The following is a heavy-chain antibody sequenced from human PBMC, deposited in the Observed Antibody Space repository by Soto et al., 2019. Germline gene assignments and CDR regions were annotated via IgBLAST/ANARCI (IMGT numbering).Heavy chain of an antibody. CDR1: GFTFSSYS. CDR2: ISSSSSTI. D-gene: IGHD2-2*01. Sequence: GGSLRLSCAASGFTFSSYSMNWVRQAPGKGLEWVSYISSSSSTIYYADSVKGRFTISRDNAKNSLYLQMNSLRAEDTAVYYCAREPRRTDIVVVPAAILHDAFDIWGQGTMVTVS. J-gene: IGHJ3*02. CDR3: AREPRRTDIVVVPAAILHDAFDI. V-gene: IGHV3-48*01.